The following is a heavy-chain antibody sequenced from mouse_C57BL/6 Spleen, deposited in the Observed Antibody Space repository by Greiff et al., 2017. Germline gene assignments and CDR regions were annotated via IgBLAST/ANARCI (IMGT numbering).Heavy chain of an antibody. J-gene: IGHJ2*01. V-gene: IGHV1-69*01. CDR1: GYTFTSYW. Sequence: QVQLKQPGAELVMPGASVKLSCKASGYTFTSYWMHWVKQRPGQGLEWIGEIDPSDSYTNYHQKFKGKSTLTVDKSSSTAYMQLSSLTSEDAAVYYCARSYFDYWGQGTTLTVSS. CDR3: ARSYFDY. CDR2: IDPSDSYT.